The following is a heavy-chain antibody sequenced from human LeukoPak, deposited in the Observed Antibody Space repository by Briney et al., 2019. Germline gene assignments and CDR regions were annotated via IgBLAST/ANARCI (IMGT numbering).Heavy chain of an antibody. Sequence: PGGSLGLSCVASGFTFSNYWMAWVRQAPGKGLQWVANIKQDGSEKYHVESVRGRFTISRDNAKNLLYFQMNSLRAEDTAVYYCAKHSGGAFDIWGQGTMVTVSS. J-gene: IGHJ3*02. CDR3: AKHSGGAFDI. V-gene: IGHV3-7*01. CDR2: IKQDGSEK. D-gene: IGHD3-16*01. CDR1: GFTFSNYW.